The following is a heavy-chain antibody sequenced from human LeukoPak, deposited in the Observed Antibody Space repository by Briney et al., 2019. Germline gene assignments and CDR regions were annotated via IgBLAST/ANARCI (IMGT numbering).Heavy chain of an antibody. V-gene: IGHV3-30*02. CDR3: AKDRDYGDYPSAYYYYMDV. D-gene: IGHD4-17*01. J-gene: IGHJ6*03. CDR2: IRYDGTNK. CDR1: GFTFSTYG. Sequence: PGGSLRLSCAASGFTFSTYGIHWVRQAPGKWLEWVAFIRYDGTNKWYADSVKGRFTISRDNSKNMLYLQMHSLRAEDTAVYHCAKDRDYGDYPSAYYYYMDVWGKGTTVTVSS.